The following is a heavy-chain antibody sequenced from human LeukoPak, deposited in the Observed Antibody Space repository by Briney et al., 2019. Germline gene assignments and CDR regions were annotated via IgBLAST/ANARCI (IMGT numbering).Heavy chain of an antibody. CDR3: ARVTKGPYYYYYMDV. CDR2: IYTSGST. J-gene: IGHJ6*03. Sequence: SETLSLTCTVSGVSISSYYWSWIRQPAGKGLEWIGRIYTSGSTNYNPSLKSRVTMSVDTSKNQFSLKLSSVTAADTAVYYCARVTKGPYYYYYMDVWGKGTTVTVSS. V-gene: IGHV4-4*07. CDR1: GVSISSYY.